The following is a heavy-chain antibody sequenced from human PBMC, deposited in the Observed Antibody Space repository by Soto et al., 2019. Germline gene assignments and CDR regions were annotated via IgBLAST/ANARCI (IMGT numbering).Heavy chain of an antibody. CDR2: ISYDGDYQ. D-gene: IGHD4-17*01. J-gene: IGHJ2*01. CDR3: AKGTTVTPWHYLNL. Sequence: QEQLVESGGGVVQPGRSLRLSCEASRFAFSSYGMHWVRQAPGKGLEWVAVISYDGDYQNYADSVKGRFTIYRDNSKNTRYMKMRNRRGEDTANYICAKGTTVTPWHYLNLWDRGTLVTVSS. V-gene: IGHV3-30*18. CDR1: RFAFSSYG.